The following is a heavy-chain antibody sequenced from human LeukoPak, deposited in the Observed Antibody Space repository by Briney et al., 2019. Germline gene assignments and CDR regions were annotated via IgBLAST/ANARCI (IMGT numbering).Heavy chain of an antibody. Sequence: SETLSLTCTVSGGSISSYYWSWIRQPPGKGLEWIGYIYYSGSTNYNPSLKSRVTISVDTSKNQFSLKLSSVTAADAAVYSCARAQYHIKAYYFDYWGQGTLVTVSS. CDR2: IYYSGST. CDR1: GGSISSYY. D-gene: IGHD3-9*01. CDR3: ARAQYHIKAYYFDY. V-gene: IGHV4-59*01. J-gene: IGHJ4*02.